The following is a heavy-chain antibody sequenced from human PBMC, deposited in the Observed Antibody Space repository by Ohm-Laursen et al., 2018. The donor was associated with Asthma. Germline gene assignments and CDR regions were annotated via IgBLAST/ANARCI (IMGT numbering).Heavy chain of an antibody. V-gene: IGHV3-53*01. CDR2: IYSGGTT. Sequence: SLRLSCSASGFTVGSDYMTWVRQAPGKGLEWVSAIYSGGTTYYADSVRGRFTITRDNSKNTLFLQMNSLGAEESAVYYCGKDSSEGVAADEYWGQGTLVTVSS. J-gene: IGHJ4*02. CDR1: GFTVGSDY. CDR3: GKDSSEGVAADEY. D-gene: IGHD6-19*01.